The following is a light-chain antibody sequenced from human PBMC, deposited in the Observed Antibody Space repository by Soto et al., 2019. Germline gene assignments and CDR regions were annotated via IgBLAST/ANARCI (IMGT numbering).Light chain of an antibody. CDR2: GAS. CDR3: QQYNNWSPIT. Sequence: EIVMTQSPATLSVSPGERATLSCRASQSVSSNLAWYQQKPGQAPRLLIYGASTRATGIPARFSGGGSGTEFTLTISSLQSEDFAVYYCQQYNNWSPITFGQGTRLEIK. CDR1: QSVSSN. J-gene: IGKJ5*01. V-gene: IGKV3-15*01.